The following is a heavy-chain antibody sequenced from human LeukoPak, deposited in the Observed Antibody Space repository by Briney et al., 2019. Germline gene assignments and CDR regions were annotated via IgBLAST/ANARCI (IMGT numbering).Heavy chain of an antibody. CDR1: GFTFSHFG. Sequence: GRSLRLSCAASGFTFSHFGMHWVRQAPGKGLEWVAVIWSDGTNEYYADPVKGQFSISRDNSKNTVSLQMNSLRTEDTAVYFCAKDAQRGFDYSNSLQYWGQGTLVTVSS. V-gene: IGHV3-33*03. D-gene: IGHD4-11*01. CDR2: IWSDGTNE. J-gene: IGHJ4*02. CDR3: AKDAQRGFDYSNSLQY.